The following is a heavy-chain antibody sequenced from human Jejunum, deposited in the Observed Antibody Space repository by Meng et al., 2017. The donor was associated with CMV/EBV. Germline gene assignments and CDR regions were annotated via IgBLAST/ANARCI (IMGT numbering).Heavy chain of an antibody. V-gene: IGHV3-30*12. CDR1: GFTFSSYG. Sequence: GFTFSSYGMHWVRQAPGKGLEWVATVSYDGNNKYYGDSVRGRFSVSRDNSKNTLYLQMNSLKADDTATYYCATQSSSWYRGWFDPWGQGALVTVSS. CDR3: ATQSSSWYRGWFDP. D-gene: IGHD6-13*01. J-gene: IGHJ5*02. CDR2: VSYDGNNK.